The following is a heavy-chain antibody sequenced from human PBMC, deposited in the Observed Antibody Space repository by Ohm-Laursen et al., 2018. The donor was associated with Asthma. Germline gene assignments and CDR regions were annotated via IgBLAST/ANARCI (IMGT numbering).Heavy chain of an antibody. CDR2: INYQSAYI. Sequence: SLRLSCTAPGFTFSNYAMNWVRQAPGKGLEWVSSINYQSAYIYYADSVKGRFTISRDNAKNSLYLQMNNLRAEDAAIYYCAREWGGMDVWGQGTTVTVSS. J-gene: IGHJ6*02. CDR1: GFTFSNYA. CDR3: AREWGGMDV. D-gene: IGHD3-16*01. V-gene: IGHV3-21*01.